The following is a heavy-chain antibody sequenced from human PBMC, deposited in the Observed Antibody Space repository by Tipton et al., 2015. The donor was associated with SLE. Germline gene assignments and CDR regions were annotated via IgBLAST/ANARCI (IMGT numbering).Heavy chain of an antibody. J-gene: IGHJ3*02. CDR1: GGSFSGYY. Sequence: TLSLTCAVYGGSFSGYYWSWIRQPPGKGLEWIGEINHSGSTNYNPSLKSRVTISVDTSKNQFSLKLSSVTAADTAVYYCARGDTIFGVAFDAFDIWGQGTMVTVSS. D-gene: IGHD3-3*01. CDR3: ARGDTIFGVAFDAFDI. CDR2: INHSGST. V-gene: IGHV4-34*01.